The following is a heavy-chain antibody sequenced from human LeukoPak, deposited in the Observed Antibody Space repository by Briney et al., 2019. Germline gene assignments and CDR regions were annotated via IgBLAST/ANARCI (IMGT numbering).Heavy chain of an antibody. CDR2: INPSGGSP. CDR3: ARVPKVGEIRLDY. J-gene: IGHJ4*02. V-gene: IGHV1-46*01. D-gene: IGHD1-26*01. CDR1: GYAFSNYY. Sequence: ASVRVSCKAFGYAFSNYYIHWVRQAPGQGLEWMGFINPSGGSPSYAQKFQGRVTMTWDTSPSTVHMDLNSLTSEDTALYYCARVPKVGEIRLDYWGQ.